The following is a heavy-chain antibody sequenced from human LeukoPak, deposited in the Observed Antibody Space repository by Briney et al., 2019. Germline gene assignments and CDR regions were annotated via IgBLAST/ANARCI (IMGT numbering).Heavy chain of an antibody. CDR1: GFTVGSNY. V-gene: IGHV3-53*01. CDR3: AREMGGSYSWFDP. J-gene: IGHJ5*02. D-gene: IGHD1-26*01. CDR2: IYSGGST. Sequence: GGSLSLSCAASGFTVGSNYMSWVRQAPGKGLEWVSVIYSGGSTYYADSVKGRFTISRDNSKNTLYLQMNSLRAEDTAVYYCAREMGGSYSWFDPWGQGTLVTVSS.